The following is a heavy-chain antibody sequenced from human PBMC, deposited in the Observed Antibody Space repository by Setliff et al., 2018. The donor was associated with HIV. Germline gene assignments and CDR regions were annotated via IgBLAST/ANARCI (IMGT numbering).Heavy chain of an antibody. CDR3: ARDPPGSGFHLDY. V-gene: IGHV3-21*01. Sequence: PGGSLRLSCAASAFTFSSYSMNWVRQAPGKGLEWVSSISSGSTYIYYADSVRGRFTISRDNAKNTLYLQMNGLSAEDTAVYYCARDPPGSGFHLDYWGQGTPVTVSS. J-gene: IGHJ4*02. CDR1: AFTFSSYS. D-gene: IGHD5-12*01. CDR2: ISSGSTYI.